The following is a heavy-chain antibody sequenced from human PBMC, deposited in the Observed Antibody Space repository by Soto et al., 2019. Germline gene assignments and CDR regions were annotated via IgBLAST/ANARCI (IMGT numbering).Heavy chain of an antibody. Sequence: QVQLVQSGAEVKKPGTSVKVSCTASGYTFSSHGISWVRQAPGQGLQWIGWVSGDNGNTNYAQSLQGRVTMTTDTSTNTRHMELRSLIADDTAVYYCARDLGYCRSRTCPREWFEPWGQGTLVIVSS. CDR2: VSGDNGNT. J-gene: IGHJ5*02. D-gene: IGHD2-2*01. CDR1: GYTFSSHG. CDR3: ARDLGYCRSRTCPREWFEP. V-gene: IGHV1-18*01.